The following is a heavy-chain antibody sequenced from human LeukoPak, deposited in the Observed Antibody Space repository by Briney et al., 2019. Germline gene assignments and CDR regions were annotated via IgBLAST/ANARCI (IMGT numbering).Heavy chain of an antibody. CDR1: GFTVSSNY. CDR2: IYSGGST. CDR3: ARATGVYSTSSGTFDY. D-gene: IGHD6-6*01. Sequence: PGGSLRLSCAASGFTVSSNYMSWVRQAPGKGLEWVSVIYSGGSTYYADSVKGRFTISRDNAKNTLYLQMNSLGAEDTALYYCARATGVYSTSSGTFDYWGQGTLVTVSS. V-gene: IGHV3-66*01. J-gene: IGHJ4*02.